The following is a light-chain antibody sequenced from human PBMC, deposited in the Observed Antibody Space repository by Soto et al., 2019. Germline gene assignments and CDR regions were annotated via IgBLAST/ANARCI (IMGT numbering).Light chain of an antibody. Sequence: QTVVTQEPSFSVSPGGTVTLTCGLSSGSVSTSYYPSWYQQTPGQAPRTLIYSTNSRFSGVPDRFSGSILGNKAALTITGAQADDESEYYWVLYMGSGIAVFGGGTKLTVL. CDR2: STN. V-gene: IGLV8-61*01. CDR3: VLYMGSGIAV. J-gene: IGLJ2*01. CDR1: SGSVSTSYY.